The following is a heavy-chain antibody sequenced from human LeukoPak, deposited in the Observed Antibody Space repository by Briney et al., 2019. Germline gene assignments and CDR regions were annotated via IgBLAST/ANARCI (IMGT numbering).Heavy chain of an antibody. CDR3: ARGGPGYWFDP. V-gene: IGHV4-61*02. CDR2: IYTSGST. Sequence: SETLSLTCTVSGGSISSGSYYWSWIRQPAGKGLEWIGRIYTSGSTNYNPSLKSRVTISVDTSKNQFSLKLSSVTAADTAMYYCARGGPGYWFDPWGQGTLVTVSS. CDR1: GGSISSGSYY. J-gene: IGHJ5*02.